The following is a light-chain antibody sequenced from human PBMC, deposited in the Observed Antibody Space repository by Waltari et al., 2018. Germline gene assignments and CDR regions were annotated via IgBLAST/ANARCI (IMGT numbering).Light chain of an antibody. CDR2: GAS. J-gene: IGKJ1*01. V-gene: IGKV3-20*01. CDR1: QSISRY. Sequence: EVVLTQTPGTLSSSPAERATRFCRASQSISRYLVWYQQRPGQAPRLLIYGASIRAAGIPDRFSGSGSGTDFTLSISRLEPEDFAVYYCQNHERLPATFGQGTRVEIK. CDR3: QNHERLPAT.